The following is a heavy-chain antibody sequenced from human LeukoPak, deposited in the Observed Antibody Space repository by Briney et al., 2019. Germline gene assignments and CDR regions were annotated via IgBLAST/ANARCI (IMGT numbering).Heavy chain of an antibody. J-gene: IGHJ4*02. CDR1: GYTFTSYG. V-gene: IGHV1-18*01. Sequence: ASVKVSCKASGYTFTSYGISWVRQAPGQGLEWMGWISAYNGNTNYAQKLQGRVTMTTDTSTTTAYMELRSLRSDDTAVYYCARSPLHVDTAMVVDYWGQGTLVTVSS. D-gene: IGHD5-18*01. CDR2: ISAYNGNT. CDR3: ARSPLHVDTAMVVDY.